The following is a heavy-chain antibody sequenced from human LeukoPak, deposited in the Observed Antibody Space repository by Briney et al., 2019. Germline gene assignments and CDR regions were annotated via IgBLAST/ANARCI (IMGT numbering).Heavy chain of an antibody. CDR2: ISGSGGST. Sequence: GGSLRLSCAASGFTFSSYAMSWVRQAPGKGLEWVSAISGSGGSTDYADSVKGRFTISRDNSKNTLYLQMNSLRAEDTAVYYCAKDPGGDIVVVPAPDYWGQGTLVTVSS. J-gene: IGHJ4*02. CDR1: GFTFSSYA. CDR3: AKDPGGDIVVVPAPDY. V-gene: IGHV3-23*01. D-gene: IGHD2-2*01.